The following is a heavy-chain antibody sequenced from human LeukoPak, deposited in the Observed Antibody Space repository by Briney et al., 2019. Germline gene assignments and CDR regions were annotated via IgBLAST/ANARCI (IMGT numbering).Heavy chain of an antibody. V-gene: IGHV4-38-2*01. CDR2: IYHSGST. D-gene: IGHD2-15*01. CDR1: GYSISSGYY. CDR3: AHALLDHDAFDI. Sequence: PSETLSLTCAVSGYSISSGYYWGSIRQPPEKGLEWIGSIYHSGSTYYNPSLKSRVTISVDTSKNQFSLKLSSVTAADTAVYYCAHALLDHDAFDIWGQGTMVTVSS. J-gene: IGHJ3*02.